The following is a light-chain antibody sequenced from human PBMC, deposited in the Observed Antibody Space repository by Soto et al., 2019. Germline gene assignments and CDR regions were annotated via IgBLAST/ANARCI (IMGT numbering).Light chain of an antibody. CDR3: QQYNNWPWT. V-gene: IGKV3-15*01. CDR2: GAS. CDR1: QSVSSN. J-gene: IGKJ1*01. Sequence: EIVMTQSPATLSVSPGERATLSCRASQSVSSNLVWYQQKRGQAPRLLIYGASTRATGIPARFSGSGSGTEFTLTISSLQSEDFAVYYCQQYNNWPWTFGQGTKVEIK.